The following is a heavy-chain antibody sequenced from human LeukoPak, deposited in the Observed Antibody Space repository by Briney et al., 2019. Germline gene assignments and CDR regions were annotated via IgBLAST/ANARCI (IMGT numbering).Heavy chain of an antibody. V-gene: IGHV4-34*01. CDR3: ARGYFPYSSGWYYYY. D-gene: IGHD6-19*01. CDR1: GGSFSGYY. J-gene: IGHJ4*02. Sequence: PSETLSLTCAVYGGSFSGYYWSWIRQPPGKGLEWIGEINHSGSTNYNPSLKSRVTISVDTSKNQFSLKLSSVTAADTAVYYCARGYFPYSSGWYYYYWGQGTLVTVSS. CDR2: INHSGST.